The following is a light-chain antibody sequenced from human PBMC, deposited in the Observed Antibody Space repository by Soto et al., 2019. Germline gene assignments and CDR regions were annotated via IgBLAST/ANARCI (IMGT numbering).Light chain of an antibody. CDR3: QQYYTTFPA. CDR2: WAS. Sequence: DIVMTQSPDSLAVSLGERATINCKSSQSVLYSPSNKNYLAWYQQKPGQPPKLLIYWASTRESGVTDRFSGSGSETDFTLTINSLQAEDVAVYYCQQYYTTFPAFGQGTRVEVK. V-gene: IGKV4-1*01. J-gene: IGKJ1*01. CDR1: QSVLYSPSNKNY.